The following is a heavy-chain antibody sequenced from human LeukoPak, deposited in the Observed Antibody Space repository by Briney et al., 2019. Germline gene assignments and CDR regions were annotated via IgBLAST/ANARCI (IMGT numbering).Heavy chain of an antibody. Sequence: PGGSLRLSCAASGFTFTTYWMHWVRQAPGKGLEWVAVISYDGNTKYYADSVRGRFTISRDNSKNTLYLQVNSLRTEDTAVYYCARDPTTRDIVVVPAHPWGQGTLVTVSS. CDR1: GFTFTTYW. D-gene: IGHD2-2*01. J-gene: IGHJ5*02. CDR2: ISYDGNTK. CDR3: ARDPTTRDIVVVPAHP. V-gene: IGHV3-30-3*01.